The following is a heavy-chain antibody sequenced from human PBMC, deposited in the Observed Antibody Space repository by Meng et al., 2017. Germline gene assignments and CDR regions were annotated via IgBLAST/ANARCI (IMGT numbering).Heavy chain of an antibody. CDR2: IDHSGST. CDR1: GWAFSCYD. Sequence: VPRHQGGARLVKRLETLSPTSRVYGWAFSCYDWSLIPQPPGKALEVIGEIDHSGSTNYNPSLKRRVTLSVEPSKNPFSLKLSFGPGADTAVYYCARVPTYYYDSSGYYLFDYWGQGTLVTVSS. J-gene: IGHJ4*02. D-gene: IGHD3-22*01. CDR3: ARVPTYYYDSSGYYLFDY. V-gene: IGHV4-34*01.